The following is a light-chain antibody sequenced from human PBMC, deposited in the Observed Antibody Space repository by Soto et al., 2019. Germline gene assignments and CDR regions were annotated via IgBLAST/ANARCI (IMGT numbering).Light chain of an antibody. J-gene: IGKJ4*01. V-gene: IGKV1-39*01. CDR3: QQSYSNPLT. CDR1: QSISRY. Sequence: IQMTQSPSSLSASVGDRVTITCRASQSISRYLHWYQQKPGKAPKLLINAASSLQSGVPSRFSGSGSGTEYSLTISSLQPEDSATYYCQQSYSNPLTFGGGTKVVIK. CDR2: AAS.